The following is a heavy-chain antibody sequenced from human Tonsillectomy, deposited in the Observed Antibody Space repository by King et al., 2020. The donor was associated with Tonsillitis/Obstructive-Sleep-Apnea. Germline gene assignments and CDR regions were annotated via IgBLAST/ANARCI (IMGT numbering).Heavy chain of an antibody. J-gene: IGHJ4*02. V-gene: IGHV3-48*02. CDR1: GFMFSTYG. CDR2: ISDSSSIM. D-gene: IGHD6-6*01. CDR3: AVCAAPIDY. Sequence: VQLVESGGALVQPGGSLRVSCAASGFMFSTYGLNWVRQAPGKGLEWVSYISDSSSIMSYAYSVKGRFTISRDNAKNSLYLQMNTLRDEDTAVYYCAVCAAPIDYWGQGTLVAVSS.